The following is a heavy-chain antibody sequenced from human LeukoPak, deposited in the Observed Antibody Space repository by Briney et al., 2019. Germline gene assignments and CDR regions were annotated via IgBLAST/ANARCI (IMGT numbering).Heavy chain of an antibody. CDR2: ISWNSGSI. V-gene: IGHV3-9*02. J-gene: IGHJ3*02. CDR3: ARDLRYFDWPYLEQGAFDI. Sequence: GRSLKLSCEGSGFPSENYAMFWVRQGPGKGLEWVAGISWNSGSIGYADSVKGRFTISRDNAKNSLYLQMNSLRAEDTAVYYCARDLRYFDWPYLEQGAFDIWGQGTMVTVSS. D-gene: IGHD3-9*01. CDR1: GFPSENYA.